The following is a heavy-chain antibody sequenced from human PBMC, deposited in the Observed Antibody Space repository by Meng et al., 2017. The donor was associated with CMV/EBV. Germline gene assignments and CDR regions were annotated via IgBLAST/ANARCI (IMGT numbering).Heavy chain of an antibody. V-gene: IGHV4-34*01. CDR3: ARVWDSGWDY. CDR1: GGSFSGYY. Sequence: QGPLQPWGSGLLKPAETLSLTCAVYGGSFSGYYWSWIRQPPGKGLEWIGEINHSGSTNYNPSLKSRVTISVDTSKNQFSLKLSSVTAADTAVYYCARVWDSGWDYWGQGTLVTVSS. J-gene: IGHJ4*02. D-gene: IGHD3-22*01. CDR2: INHSGST.